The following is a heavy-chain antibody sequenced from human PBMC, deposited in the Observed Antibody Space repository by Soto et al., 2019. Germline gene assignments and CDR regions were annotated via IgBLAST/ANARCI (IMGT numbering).Heavy chain of an antibody. V-gene: IGHV1-18*01. J-gene: IGHJ6*02. CDR2: ISAYSGNT. D-gene: IGHD6-6*01. Sequence: ASVKVSCKASGYTFTSYGISWVRQAPGQGLEWMGWISAYSGNTNYAQKLQGRVTMTTDTSTSTAYMELRSLRSDDTAVYYCARDGFAYSTWSSSISPYFYYSCMDVCGQLPTVTV. CDR1: GYTFTSYG. CDR3: ARDGFAYSTWSSSISPYFYYSCMDV.